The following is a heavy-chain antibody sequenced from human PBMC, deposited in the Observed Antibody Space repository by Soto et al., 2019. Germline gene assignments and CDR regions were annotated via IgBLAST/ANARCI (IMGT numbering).Heavy chain of an antibody. Sequence: GGSLRLSCAASGFTFSSYAMSWVRQAPGKGLEWVSAISGSGGSTYYADSVKGRFTISRDNSKNTLYLQMNSLRAEDTAVYYCAKIPRARGLLPNAFDIWGQGTMGTGSS. V-gene: IGHV3-23*01. J-gene: IGHJ3*02. CDR3: AKIPRARGLLPNAFDI. CDR1: GFTFSSYA. D-gene: IGHD1-26*01. CDR2: ISGSGGST.